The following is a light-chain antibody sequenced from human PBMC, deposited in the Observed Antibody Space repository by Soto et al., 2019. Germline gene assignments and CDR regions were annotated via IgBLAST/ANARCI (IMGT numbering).Light chain of an antibody. V-gene: IGKV3-20*01. J-gene: IGKJ1*01. Sequence: ENVLTQSPGTLSLSPGERASLSCRASQSIGSSYLAWYQHKPGHAPRLIIYGTSSRATAIPDRCSGSGSGTSFALTISRLEPEDFAVYYCQQFGSSWLAFGQGNKVEIK. CDR1: QSIGSSY. CDR2: GTS. CDR3: QQFGSSWLA.